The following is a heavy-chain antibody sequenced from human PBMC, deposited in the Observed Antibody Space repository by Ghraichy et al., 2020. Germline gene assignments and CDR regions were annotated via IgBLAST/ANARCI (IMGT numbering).Heavy chain of an antibody. CDR2: TYYRSKWYI. Sequence: SQTLSLTCAISGDSVSSNSAAWNWIRQSPSRGLEWLGRTYYRSKWYIDYAGSVRSRIIISPETSKNQFSLQLSSVTPEDTAVYYCARARDGQHDIWGQGTMVTVSS. D-gene: IGHD4-17*01. J-gene: IGHJ3*02. CDR3: ARARDGQHDI. CDR1: GDSVSSNSAA. V-gene: IGHV6-1*01.